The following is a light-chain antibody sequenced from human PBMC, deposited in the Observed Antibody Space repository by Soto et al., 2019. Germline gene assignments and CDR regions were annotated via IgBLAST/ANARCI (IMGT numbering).Light chain of an antibody. Sequence: DIVLTQSPGILSLSPGDRATLSCRASQSVSSNYLAWHQQKPGQAPRLVIYGASSRATGIPDRFSGSGSGTDFTLTISRLEPEDFAVYYCQQYNNFPLTYGGGTKVEVK. CDR1: QSVSSNY. CDR2: GAS. V-gene: IGKV3-20*01. J-gene: IGKJ4*01. CDR3: QQYNNFPLT.